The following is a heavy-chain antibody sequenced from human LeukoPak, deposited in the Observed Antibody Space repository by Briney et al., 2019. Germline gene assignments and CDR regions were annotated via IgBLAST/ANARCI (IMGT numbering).Heavy chain of an antibody. Sequence: GGSLRLSCAASGFAFSSYSMSWVRQAPGKGLEWVSYISNSGNPIYYADSVKGRFTISRDNAKQTLYLQMNSLRAEDTAVYYCARARGAGSFWAFGSWGQGTLVTVSS. CDR3: ARARGAGSFWAFGS. D-gene: IGHD3-10*01. J-gene: IGHJ4*02. V-gene: IGHV3-48*04. CDR2: ISNSGNPI. CDR1: GFAFSSYS.